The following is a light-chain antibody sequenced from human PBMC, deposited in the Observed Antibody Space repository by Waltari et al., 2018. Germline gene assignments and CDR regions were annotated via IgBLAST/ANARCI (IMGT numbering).Light chain of an antibody. CDR3: LQHKSYPLT. CDR1: QDITNY. CDR2: GAF. J-gene: IGKJ4*01. Sequence: DIQMTQSPSAMSASVGDRVTITCRASQDITNYLAWFQQKPGKVPKRLIYGAFSLQSGVPSRFSGIGSGTEFTLTISSLQPEDFATYYCLQHKSYPLTFGGGTKVEIK. V-gene: IGKV1-17*03.